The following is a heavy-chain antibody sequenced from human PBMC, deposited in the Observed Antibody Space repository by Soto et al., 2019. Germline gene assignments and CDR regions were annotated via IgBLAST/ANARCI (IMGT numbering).Heavy chain of an antibody. J-gene: IGHJ1*01. CDR3: ARGSYYSGWV. CDR2: TYYRSKWYS. CDR1: GDSVSSTSAA. Sequence: SQTLSLTCAIPGDSVSSTSAAWSWIRQSPSRGLEWLGRTYYRSKWYSDYAVSVKSRITINPDTSKNQFSLQLNSVTPEDTAVYYCARGSYYSGWVWGQGTPVTVS. V-gene: IGHV6-1*01. D-gene: IGHD6-19*01.